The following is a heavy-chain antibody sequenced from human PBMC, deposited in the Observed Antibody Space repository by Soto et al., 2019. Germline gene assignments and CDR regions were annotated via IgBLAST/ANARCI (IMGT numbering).Heavy chain of an antibody. CDR2: IWCDGSNK. CDR3: GRDTAYYYDSSGYLHY. J-gene: IGHJ4*02. D-gene: IGHD3-22*01. Sequence: PGGALRLSSAASGFTLSSYGMHWVRQAPGKGLEWVAVIWCDGSNKYYADSVKGRFTISRDNSKNTLYLQMNSLRAEDSAMYYCGRDTAYYYDSSGYLHYWGQGTLVTVSS. V-gene: IGHV3-33*01. CDR1: GFTLSSYG.